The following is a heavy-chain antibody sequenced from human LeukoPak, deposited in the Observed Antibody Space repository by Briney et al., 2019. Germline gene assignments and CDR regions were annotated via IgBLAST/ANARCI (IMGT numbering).Heavy chain of an antibody. CDR2: IYNDGAT. V-gene: IGHV3-66*01. Sequence: GGSLRLSCAASGVTVTSNYMTWVRQAPGKGLEWLSVIYNDGATYYAGSVKGRFIISRDNSKNALYLQMNSLRAEDTAVYYCAEVSYFTFDYWGQGTLVTVSS. D-gene: IGHD2/OR15-2a*01. CDR1: GVTVTSNY. J-gene: IGHJ4*02. CDR3: AEVSYFTFDY.